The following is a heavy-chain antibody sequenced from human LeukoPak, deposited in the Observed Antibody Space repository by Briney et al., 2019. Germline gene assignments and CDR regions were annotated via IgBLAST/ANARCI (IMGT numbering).Heavy chain of an antibody. CDR1: GFTFSSYS. V-gene: IGHV3-21*01. CDR3: AKDYYDFWSGYYMCFDY. J-gene: IGHJ4*02. CDR2: ISSSSSYI. Sequence: GGSLRLSCAASGFTFSSYSMNWVRQAPGKGLEWVSSISSSSSYIYYADSVKGRFTISRDNAKNSLYLQMNSLRAEDTAVYYCAKDYYDFWSGYYMCFDYWGQGTLVTVSS. D-gene: IGHD3-3*01.